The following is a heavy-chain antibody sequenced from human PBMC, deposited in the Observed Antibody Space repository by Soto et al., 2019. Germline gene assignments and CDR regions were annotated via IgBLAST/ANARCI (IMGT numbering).Heavy chain of an antibody. J-gene: IGHJ6*02. D-gene: IGHD3-3*01. CDR1: GFTFKNYW. V-gene: IGHV3-74*01. Sequence: QLVESGGGLVQRGGSMRLSCAASGFTFKNYWMNWVRQAPGKGLVWVSRINSDGSSTNYADSVRGRFTISRDNARNTLYLQLTSLRTEDTAVYYCARIDFWSGMVVWGLGTTVTVSS. CDR2: INSDGSST. CDR3: ARIDFWSGMVV.